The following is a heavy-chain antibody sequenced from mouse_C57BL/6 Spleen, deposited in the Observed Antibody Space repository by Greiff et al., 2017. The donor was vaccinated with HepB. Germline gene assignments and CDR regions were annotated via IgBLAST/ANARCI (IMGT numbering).Heavy chain of an antibody. J-gene: IGHJ3*01. V-gene: IGHV1-80*01. CDR3: ARSDDYDGWFAY. CDR2: IYPGDGDT. D-gene: IGHD2-4*01. CDR1: GYAFSSYW. Sequence: QVQLQQSGAELVKPGASVKISCKASGYAFSSYWMNWVKQRPGKGLEWIGQIYPGDGDTNYNGKFKGKATLTADKSSSTAYMQLSSLTSEDSAVYFCARSDDYDGWFAYWGQGTLVTVSA.